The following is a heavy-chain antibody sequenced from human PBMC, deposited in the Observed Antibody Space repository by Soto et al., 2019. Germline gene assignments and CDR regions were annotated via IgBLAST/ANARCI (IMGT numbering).Heavy chain of an antibody. Sequence: VQLVESGGGLVQPGGSLKLSCAASGFTFSGSAMHWVRQASGKGLEWVGRIRSKANSYATAYAASVKGRFTISREDSKNTEYPQMNSLKTEDTAVYSCTRHTSRYDFWRGYRRWYFDLWCRGTLVTVSS. J-gene: IGHJ2*01. CDR3: TRHTSRYDFWRGYRRWYFDL. CDR1: GFTFSGSA. D-gene: IGHD3-3*01. CDR2: IRSKANSYAT. V-gene: IGHV3-73*02.